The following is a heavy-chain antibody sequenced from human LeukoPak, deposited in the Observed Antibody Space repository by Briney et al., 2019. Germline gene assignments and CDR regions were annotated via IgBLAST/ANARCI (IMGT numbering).Heavy chain of an antibody. CDR3: ARRGYHDYSGFDY. J-gene: IGHJ4*02. CDR2: ICGSSDDI. D-gene: IGHD1-26*01. Sequence: GGSLRLSCAGSEFTFSSYSMHWVRQAPGKGLEWVSSICGSSDDIYYADSVKGRFNVSRDNSKNSLYLQMKRVRGEDTALYYCARRGYHDYSGFDYWGQGTLVTDSS. CDR1: EFTFSSYS. V-gene: IGHV3-21*06.